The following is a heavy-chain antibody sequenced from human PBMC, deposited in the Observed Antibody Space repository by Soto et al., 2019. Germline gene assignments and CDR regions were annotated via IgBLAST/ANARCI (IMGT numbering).Heavy chain of an antibody. V-gene: IGHV4-59*01. CDR3: ARGRNYEFWSGYYENYYYGMDV. J-gene: IGHJ6*02. D-gene: IGHD3-3*01. CDR1: GGSISSYY. CDR2: IYYSGST. Sequence: PSETLSLTCTVSGGSISSYYWSWIRQPPGKGLEWIGYIYYSGSTNYNPSLKSRVTISVDTSKNQFSLKLSSVTAADTAVYYCARGRNYEFWSGYYENYYYGMDVWGQGTTVT.